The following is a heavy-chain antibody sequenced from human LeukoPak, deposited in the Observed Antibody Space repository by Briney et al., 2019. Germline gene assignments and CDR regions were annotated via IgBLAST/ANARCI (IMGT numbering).Heavy chain of an antibody. J-gene: IGHJ6*02. V-gene: IGHV3-48*01. CDR1: GFTFSSYG. Sequence: GGSLRLSCAASGFTFSSYGMSWVRQAPAKGLEWVSYISSSSSMIYYADSVKGRFTISRDNAKNSLYLQTNSLRAEDTAVYYCAREKVVPAATIYYYYGMDVWGQGTTVTVSS. CDR3: AREKVVPAATIYYYYGMDV. D-gene: IGHD2-2*01. CDR2: ISSSSSMI.